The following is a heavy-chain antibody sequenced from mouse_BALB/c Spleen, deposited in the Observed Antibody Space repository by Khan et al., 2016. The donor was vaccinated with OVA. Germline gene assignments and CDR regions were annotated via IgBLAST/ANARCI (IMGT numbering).Heavy chain of an antibody. V-gene: IGHV1S135*01. CDR2: IDPYYGGS. J-gene: IGHJ4*01. CDR1: GYSFTGYN. Sequence: VQLKQSGPELEKPGASVKISCKASGYSFTGYNLNWVKQSNGKSLEWIGNIDPYYGGSSYNQKFKGKATLTVDESCSTAYMQLTSLTSEDSAVYYCARWRDYYAMDYWGQGTSVTVSS. CDR3: ARWRDYYAMDY.